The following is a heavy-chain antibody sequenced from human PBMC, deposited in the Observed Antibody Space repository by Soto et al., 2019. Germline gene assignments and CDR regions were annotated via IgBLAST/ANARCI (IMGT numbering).Heavy chain of an antibody. J-gene: IGHJ4*02. D-gene: IGHD6-19*01. CDR3: ARVLNGQWYFDY. V-gene: IGHV3-74*01. CDR1: GFTFSSYW. Sequence: EVQLVESGGGLVQPGGSLRLSCGASGFTFSSYWMHWVRQAPGKGLVWVSRVNTDESRTSYADSVKGRFTISRDNAKNTLYLQMNGLRAEDTAVYYCARVLNGQWYFDYWGRGTQVTGSS. CDR2: VNTDESRT.